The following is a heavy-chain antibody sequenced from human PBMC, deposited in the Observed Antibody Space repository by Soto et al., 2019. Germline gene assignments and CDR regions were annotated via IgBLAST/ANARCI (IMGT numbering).Heavy chain of an antibody. CDR2: ISYDGSNK. D-gene: IGHD2-15*01. J-gene: IGHJ6*02. CDR1: GFTFSSYA. CDR3: ARDRINCSGGCCYHLDYYGMDV. V-gene: IGHV3-30*09. Sequence: GGSLRLSCAASGFTFSSYAMHWVRQAPGKGLEWVAVISYDGSNKYYADSVKGRFAISRDNSKNTLYLQMNSLRADDTAVYYCARDRINCSGGCCYHLDYYGMDVWGQGTTVTVSS.